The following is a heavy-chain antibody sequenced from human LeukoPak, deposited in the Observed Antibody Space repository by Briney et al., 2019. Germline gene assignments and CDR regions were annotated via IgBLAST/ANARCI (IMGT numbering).Heavy chain of an antibody. D-gene: IGHD3-22*01. CDR1: GFTFSDYS. CDR2: ISSTTSYR. J-gene: IGHJ5*02. CDR3: ARVAREENHDGTGHYYWFDP. Sequence: GGSLRLSCAASGFTFSDYSMSWIRQAPGKGLEWISYISSTTSYRDYADSVRDRCTISRDNAKNSVYLQMNSLRAEDTAVYYCARVAREENHDGTGHYYWFDPWGQGTLVTVSS. V-gene: IGHV3-11*05.